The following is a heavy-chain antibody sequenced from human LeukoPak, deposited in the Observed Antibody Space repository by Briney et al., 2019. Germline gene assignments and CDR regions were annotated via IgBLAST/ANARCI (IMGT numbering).Heavy chain of an antibody. D-gene: IGHD1-14*01. V-gene: IGHV1-2*02. J-gene: IGHJ6*03. CDR1: GYTFTGYY. CDR3: ARLNQYYYFYMDV. CDR2: INTNRGVT. Sequence: ASVKVSCRASGYTFTGYYMHWVRQAPGQGLEWMGWINTNRGVTNYAQKFQGRVTMTMDTSISTAYMELSRLRSDDTAVYYCARLNQYYYFYMDVWGKGTTVTISS.